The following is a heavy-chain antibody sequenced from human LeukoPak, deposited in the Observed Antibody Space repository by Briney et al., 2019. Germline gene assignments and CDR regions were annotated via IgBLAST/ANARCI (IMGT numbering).Heavy chain of an antibody. CDR2: ISTDGSVI. Sequence: PGGSLRLSCAASGFTFDDYAMHWVRQVPGKGLVWVSRISTDGSVINYADSVKGRFTISRDNAKNTLGLQMNSLRVEDTGIYYCARARYSSGRPDYYYAMDVWGQGTTVTVSS. D-gene: IGHD6-19*01. J-gene: IGHJ6*02. CDR3: ARARYSSGRPDYYYAMDV. CDR1: GFTFDDYA. V-gene: IGHV3-74*01.